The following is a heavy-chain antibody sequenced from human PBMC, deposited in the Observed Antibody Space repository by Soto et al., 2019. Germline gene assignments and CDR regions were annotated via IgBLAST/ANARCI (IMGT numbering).Heavy chain of an antibody. CDR1: GGSISNYY. D-gene: IGHD5-18*01. Sequence: QVHLQESGPRLVKPSETLSLTCTVSGGSISNYYWSWIRQPPGKGLEWIGHIFYSGSTNYNPALKSRVTISVDTSKNKFSLKLSSVTAADTAVYYCARDSGYNYGYFRWSDPCGQGTLVTVSS. CDR3: ARDSGYNYGYFRWSDP. CDR2: IFYSGST. J-gene: IGHJ5*02. V-gene: IGHV4-59*01.